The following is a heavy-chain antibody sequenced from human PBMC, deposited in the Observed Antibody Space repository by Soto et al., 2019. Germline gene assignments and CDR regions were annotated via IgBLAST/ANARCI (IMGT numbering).Heavy chain of an antibody. J-gene: IGHJ6*02. Sequence: SETLSLTCVVSGGSITSSNWWSWVRQAPGKGLEWIGEIYHSGSTNYKPSLKSRVTISVDRSKNQFSLNLSSVTAADTAVYYCARLRLTTVGDFYGMDVWGQGTTVTVSS. CDR1: GGSITSSNW. CDR3: ARLRLTTVGDFYGMDV. D-gene: IGHD4-17*01. V-gene: IGHV4-4*02. CDR2: IYHSGST.